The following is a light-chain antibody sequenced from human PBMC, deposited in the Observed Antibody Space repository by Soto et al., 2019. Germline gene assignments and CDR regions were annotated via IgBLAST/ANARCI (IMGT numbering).Light chain of an antibody. CDR2: SNN. CDR1: SSNIGSNT. J-gene: IGLJ3*02. V-gene: IGLV1-44*01. Sequence: QSVLTQPPSASGTPGQRVTITCSGSSSNIGSNTVNWYQQVPGTAPKLLIYSNNQRPSGVPDRFSGSKSGTSASLAISGLQSEAEADYYFAAWHDSLNCVFGGGTQLTVL. CDR3: AAWHDSLNCV.